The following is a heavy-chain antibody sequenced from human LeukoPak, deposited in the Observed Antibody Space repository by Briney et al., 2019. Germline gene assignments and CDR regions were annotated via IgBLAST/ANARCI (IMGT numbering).Heavy chain of an antibody. CDR1: VGSIISYY. J-gene: IGHJ4*02. V-gene: IGHV4-59*01. CDR2: IYYSGST. CDR3: AREGSIPYYYDSSGYYYFDY. Sequence: SETLSLTCTVSVGSIISYYWSWIRQPPGKGLEWIGYIYYSGSTNYNPSLKSRVTISVDTSKNQFSLKLSSVTAADTAVYYCAREGSIPYYYDSSGYYYFDYWGQGTLVTVSS. D-gene: IGHD3-22*01.